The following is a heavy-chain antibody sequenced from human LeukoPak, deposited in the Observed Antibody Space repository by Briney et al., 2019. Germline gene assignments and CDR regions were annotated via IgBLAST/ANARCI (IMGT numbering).Heavy chain of an antibody. CDR2: FYPGDSDT. Sequence: GESPKISCKASGYTFSNYCIGWGRPMPGKGLEGRGIFYPGDSDTRYSPSFQGQVTISADKSINTANMWWSSLKASDTAMYYGASHGTAAVYGDFIDYWGQGTLVTVSS. V-gene: IGHV5-51*01. CDR1: GYTFSNYC. CDR3: ASHGTAAVYGDFIDY. D-gene: IGHD4-17*01. J-gene: IGHJ4*02.